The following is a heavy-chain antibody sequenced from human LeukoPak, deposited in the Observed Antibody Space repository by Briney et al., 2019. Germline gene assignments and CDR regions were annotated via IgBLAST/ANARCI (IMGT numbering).Heavy chain of an antibody. CDR2: IYYSGST. V-gene: IGHV4-39*07. Sequence: PSETLSLTCTVSGGSISSSSYYWGCIRQPPGKGLEWIGSIYYSGSTYYNPSLKSRVTISLDTSKNQFSLKLSSVTAADTAVYYCARGTFMIIVVNGIYWFDPWGQGTLVTVSS. D-gene: IGHD3-22*01. CDR3: ARGTFMIIVVNGIYWFDP. J-gene: IGHJ5*02. CDR1: GGSISSSSYY.